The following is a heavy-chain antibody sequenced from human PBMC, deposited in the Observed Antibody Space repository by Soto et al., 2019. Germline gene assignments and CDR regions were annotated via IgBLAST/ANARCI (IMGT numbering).Heavy chain of an antibody. V-gene: IGHV4-39*01. D-gene: IGHD3-9*01. Sequence: SETLSLTCTVSGGSISSSSYYWGWIRQPPGKGLEWIGSIYYSGSTYYNPSLKSRVTISVDTSKNQFSLKLSSVTAADTAVYYCARHLYYDILTGYYNWFAPWGQGTLVTVSS. CDR2: IYYSGST. J-gene: IGHJ5*02. CDR3: ARHLYYDILTGYYNWFAP. CDR1: GGSISSSSYY.